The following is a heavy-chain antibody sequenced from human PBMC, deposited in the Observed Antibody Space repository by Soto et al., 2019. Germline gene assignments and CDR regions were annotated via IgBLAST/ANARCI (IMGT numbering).Heavy chain of an antibody. J-gene: IGHJ3*02. V-gene: IGHV3-48*03. D-gene: IGHD6-13*01. CDR1: GFTFISYE. CDR2: ISSSGRTI. CDR3: AREATWQQLVGAFDI. Sequence: EVQLVESGGGLVQPGGSLRLSCAASGFTFISYEMNWVRQAPGKGLEWVSYISSSGRTIYYADSVKGRFTISRDNAKNSLYLQMNSLRAEDTAVYYCAREATWQQLVGAFDIWGQGTMVTVSS.